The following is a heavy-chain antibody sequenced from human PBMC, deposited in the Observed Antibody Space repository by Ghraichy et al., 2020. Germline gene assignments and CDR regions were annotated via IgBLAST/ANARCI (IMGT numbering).Heavy chain of an antibody. Sequence: GESLNISCAASGFTFSSYAMSWVRQAPGKGLEWVSAISGSGGSTYYADSVKGRFTISRDNSKNTLYLQMNSLRAEDTAVYYCAKGYSSSWYLREGAFDIWGQGTMVTVSS. CDR2: ISGSGGST. J-gene: IGHJ3*02. CDR1: GFTFSSYA. V-gene: IGHV3-23*01. CDR3: AKGYSSSWYLREGAFDI. D-gene: IGHD6-13*01.